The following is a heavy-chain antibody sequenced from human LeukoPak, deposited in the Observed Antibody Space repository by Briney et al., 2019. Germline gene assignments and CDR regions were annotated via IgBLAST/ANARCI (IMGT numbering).Heavy chain of an antibody. D-gene: IGHD6-6*01. V-gene: IGHV4-59*08. CDR3: AREYSSSSGRRAFDI. CDR1: GGSFSGYY. CDR2: IYYSGST. Sequence: SETLSLTCAVYGGSFSGYYWSWIRQPPGKGLEWIGYIYYSGSTNYNPSLKSRLTISIDTSENQFSLKLSSVTAAGTAVYYCAREYSSSSGRRAFDIWGQGTMVTVSS. J-gene: IGHJ3*02.